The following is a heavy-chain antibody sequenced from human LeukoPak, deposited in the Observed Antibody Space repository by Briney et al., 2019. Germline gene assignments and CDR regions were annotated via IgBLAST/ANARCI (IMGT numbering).Heavy chain of an antibody. D-gene: IGHD3-3*01. CDR1: GGSISSYY. CDR2: IYYSGST. V-gene: IGHV4-59*01. J-gene: IGHJ4*02. Sequence: SETLPLTCTVSGGSISSYYWSWIRQPPGKGLEWIGYIYYSGSTNYNPSLKSRVTISVDTSKNQFSLKLSSVTAADTAVYYCARFWSGLYYFDYWGQGTLVTVSS. CDR3: ARFWSGLYYFDY.